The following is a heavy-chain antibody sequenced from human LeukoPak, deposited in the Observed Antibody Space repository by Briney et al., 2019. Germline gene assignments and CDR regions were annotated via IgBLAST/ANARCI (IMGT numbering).Heavy chain of an antibody. CDR3: ARPYGDYPPHWYFDL. D-gene: IGHD4-17*01. J-gene: IGHJ2*01. CDR1: GGSISSSSYY. CDR2: ICYSGST. Sequence: KPSETLSLTCTVSGGSISSSSYYWGWIRQPPGKGLEWIGSICYSGSTYYNPSLKSRVTISVDTSKNQFSLKLSSVTAADTAVYYCARPYGDYPPHWYFDLWGRGTLVTVSS. V-gene: IGHV4-39*01.